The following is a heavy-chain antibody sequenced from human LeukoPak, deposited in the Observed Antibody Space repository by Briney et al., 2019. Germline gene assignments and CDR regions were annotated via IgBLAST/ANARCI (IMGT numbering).Heavy chain of an antibody. V-gene: IGHV4-34*01. J-gene: IGHJ3*02. CDR2: INHSGST. Sequence: SETLSLTCAVYGGSFSGYYWSWIRQPPGKGLQWIGEINHSGSTNYNPSLKSRVTISVDTSKKQFSLKLSSVTAADTAVYYCARGDQKNDAFDIWGQGTMVTVSS. CDR1: GGSFSGYY. CDR3: ARGDQKNDAFDI.